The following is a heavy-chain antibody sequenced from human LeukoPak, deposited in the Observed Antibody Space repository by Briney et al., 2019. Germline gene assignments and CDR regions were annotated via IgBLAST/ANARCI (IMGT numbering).Heavy chain of an antibody. D-gene: IGHD3-22*01. CDR1: GYTFTGYY. J-gene: IGHJ4*02. Sequence: GASVKVSCKASGYTFTGYYMHWVRQAPGQGLEWMGRINPNSGGTSYAQKFQGRVTMTRDTSISTAYMELSRLRSDDTAVYYCAQGSSSGYYWYYFDYWGQGTLVTVSS. V-gene: IGHV1-2*06. CDR3: AQGSSSGYYWYYFDY. CDR2: INPNSGGT.